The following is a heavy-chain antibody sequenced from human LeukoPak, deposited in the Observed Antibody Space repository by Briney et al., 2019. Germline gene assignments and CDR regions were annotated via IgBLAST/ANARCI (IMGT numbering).Heavy chain of an antibody. CDR1: GFTFRSHS. CDR3: VFPYWQDLDH. Sequence: HTGGSLRLSCAASGFTFRSHSMQWVRQAPGKGLEWVSHISSSGSTIYYADSVKGRFTISRDNAKESLYLQMSSLRDEDTAVYYCVFPYWQDLDHWGQGTLVTVSS. J-gene: IGHJ4*02. D-gene: IGHD2-15*01. V-gene: IGHV3-48*02. CDR2: ISSSGSTI.